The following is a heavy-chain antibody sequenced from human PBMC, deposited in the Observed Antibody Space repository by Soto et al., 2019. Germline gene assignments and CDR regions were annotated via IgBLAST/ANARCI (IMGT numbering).Heavy chain of an antibody. D-gene: IGHD2-2*01. J-gene: IGHJ6*02. CDR2: ISHSGTT. CDR1: GYSITSGYH. V-gene: IGHV4-38-2*01. Sequence: SETLSLTCAVAGYSITSGYHWGWIRQPPRKGLEWIGTISHSGTTYYNPSLKSRVTISIDTSKNQLSLKLTSVTAADTALYYCTRVYCSTTSCSINGMDVWGQGTMVTVSS. CDR3: TRVYCSTTSCSINGMDV.